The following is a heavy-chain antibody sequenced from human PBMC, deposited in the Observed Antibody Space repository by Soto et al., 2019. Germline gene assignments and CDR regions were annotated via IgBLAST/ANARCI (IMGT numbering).Heavy chain of an antibody. CDR1: CYTFTSYG. J-gene: IGHJ4*02. CDR2: ISAYNGNT. D-gene: IGHD6-19*01. Sequence: XSVKVSCKASCYTFTSYGISWVRQAPGQGLEWMGWISAYNGNTNYAQKLQGRVTMTTDTSTSTAYMELRSLRSDDTAVYYCARGSRSVAVAGVFDYWGQGTLVTVSS. V-gene: IGHV1-18*04. CDR3: ARGSRSVAVAGVFDY.